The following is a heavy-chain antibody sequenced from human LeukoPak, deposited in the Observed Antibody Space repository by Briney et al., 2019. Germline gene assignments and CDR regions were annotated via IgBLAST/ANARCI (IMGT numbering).Heavy chain of an antibody. CDR3: VREYCSGGSCSDAFDI. CDR1: GFTVSSNY. D-gene: IGHD2-15*01. CDR2: IDSNSRTI. V-gene: IGHV3-48*04. J-gene: IGHJ3*02. Sequence: GGSLRLSCAASGFTVSSNYMSWVRRAPGKGLEWISYIDSNSRTIHYADSVRGRFTISRDNAKNSLFLQMNSLRAEDTAVYYCVREYCSGGSCSDAFDIWGQGTMVTVSS.